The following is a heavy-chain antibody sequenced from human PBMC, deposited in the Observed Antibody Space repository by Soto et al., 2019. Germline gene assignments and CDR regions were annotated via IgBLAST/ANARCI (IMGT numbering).Heavy chain of an antibody. CDR2: ISSNGGST. Sequence: SCSDDGFVVRDCGFRWSRQPPGKGLEYVSAISSNGGSTYYADSVKDRFTISRDNSKNTLYLQMSSLRAEDTAVYYCVKDNSSGWLYFDYWGQGTLVTVSS. V-gene: IGHV3-64D*06. CDR3: VKDNSSGWLYFDY. J-gene: IGHJ4*02. CDR1: GFVVRDCG. D-gene: IGHD6-19*01.